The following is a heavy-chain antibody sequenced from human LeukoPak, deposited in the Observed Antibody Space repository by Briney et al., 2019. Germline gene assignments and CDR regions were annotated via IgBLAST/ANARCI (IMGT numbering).Heavy chain of an antibody. CDR1: GYTFTSYY. V-gene: IGHV1-46*01. J-gene: IGHJ4*02. Sequence: ASVKVSCKASGYTFTSYYMHWVRQAPGQGLEWMGIINPSGGSTSYAQKFQGRVTMTRDTSASTAYKELSSLRSEDTAVYYCARSYCSGGSCYPAPVDYWGQGTLVTVSS. CDR3: ARSYCSGGSCYPAPVDY. CDR2: INPSGGST. D-gene: IGHD2-15*01.